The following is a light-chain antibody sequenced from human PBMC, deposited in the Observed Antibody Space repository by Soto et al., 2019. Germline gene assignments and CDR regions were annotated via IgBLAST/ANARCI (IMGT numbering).Light chain of an antibody. CDR2: VAS. V-gene: IGKV1-39*01. CDR1: QSINIY. Sequence: DIQMTQSPSSLSASVGDSVTITCRASQSINIYLSWYQQKPGKAPKLLINVASTLQGGVPSRFSGSGSGTEFTLAISSLQPEDSATYYCQQSFSTPYTFGQGTKLEI. J-gene: IGKJ2*01. CDR3: QQSFSTPYT.